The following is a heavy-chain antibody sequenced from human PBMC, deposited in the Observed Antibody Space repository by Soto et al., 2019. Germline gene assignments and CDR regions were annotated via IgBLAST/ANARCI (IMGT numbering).Heavy chain of an antibody. CDR3: TTAGDSRPSAGLYYYYGMDV. Sequence: SGFTFSSYSMNWVRQAPGKGLEWVSSISSSSSYIYYADSVKSRFTFSRDNAKNTLYLQMNSLKTEDTAVYYCTTAGDSRPSAGLYYYYGMDVWGQGTTVTVSS. CDR1: GFTFSSYS. J-gene: IGHJ6*02. CDR2: ISSSSSYI. D-gene: IGHD3-22*01. V-gene: IGHV3-21*03.